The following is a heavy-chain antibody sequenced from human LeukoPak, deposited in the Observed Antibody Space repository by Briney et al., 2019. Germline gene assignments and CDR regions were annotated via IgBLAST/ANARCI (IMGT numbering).Heavy chain of an antibody. J-gene: IGHJ4*01. CDR2: IGASDGYT. V-gene: IGHV3-23*01. Sequence: GGSLKLSCVASGFSLSTFAMSWVRQSPEKGLEWVSAIGASDGYTYHADSVKGRFTMSRDISRNTVYLQMNSLRVDDTAVYFCARAPVVSCRGAFCYPLDYWGHGILITVSS. D-gene: IGHD2-15*01. CDR1: GFSLSTFA. CDR3: ARAPVVSCRGAFCYPLDY.